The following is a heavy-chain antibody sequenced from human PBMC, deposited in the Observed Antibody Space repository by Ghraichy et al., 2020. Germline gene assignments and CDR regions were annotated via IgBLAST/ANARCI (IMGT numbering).Heavy chain of an antibody. CDR2: ISSSSSTI. CDR3: ARALYYYGSGSYYKPLDY. V-gene: IGHV3-48*02. D-gene: IGHD3-10*01. CDR1: GFTFSSYS. J-gene: IGHJ4*02. Sequence: GGSLRLSCAASGFTFSSYSMNWVRQAPGKGLEWVSYISSSSSTIYYADSVKGRFTISRDNAKNSLYLQMNSLRDEDTAVYYCARALYYYGSGSYYKPLDYWGQGTLVTVSS.